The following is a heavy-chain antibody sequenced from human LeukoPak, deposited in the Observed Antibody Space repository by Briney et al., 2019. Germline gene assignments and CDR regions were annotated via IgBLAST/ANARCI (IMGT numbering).Heavy chain of an antibody. CDR3: ARELADIVVVPAAIPLDY. J-gene: IGHJ4*02. Sequence: ASVKVSCKASGYTFTSYGISWVRQAPGQGLEWMGWISAYNGYTNYAQKLQGRVTMTTDTSTSTAYMELRSLRSDDTAVYYCARELADIVVVPAAIPLDYWGQGTLVTVSS. CDR1: GYTFTSYG. CDR2: ISAYNGYT. D-gene: IGHD2-2*01. V-gene: IGHV1-18*01.